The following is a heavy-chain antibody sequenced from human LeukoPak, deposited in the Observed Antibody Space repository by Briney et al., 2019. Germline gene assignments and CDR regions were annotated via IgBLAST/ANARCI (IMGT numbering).Heavy chain of an antibody. CDR3: ASGLGTYCTNGVCSKLPYSDY. CDR2: IIPIFGTA. Sequence: SVKVSCKASGGTFSSYAISWVRQAPGQGLEWMGGIIPIFGTANYAQKFQGRVTITADESTSTAYMELSSLRSEDTAVYYCASGLGTYCTNGVCSKLPYSDYWGQGTLVTVSS. D-gene: IGHD2-8*01. J-gene: IGHJ4*02. CDR1: GGTFSSYA. V-gene: IGHV1-69*13.